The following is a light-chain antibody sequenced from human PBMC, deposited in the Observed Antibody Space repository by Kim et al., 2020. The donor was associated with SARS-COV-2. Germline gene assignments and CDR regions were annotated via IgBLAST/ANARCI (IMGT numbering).Light chain of an antibody. CDR2: GAS. Sequence: SPGKGATLSCRASQSINNNYLAWYQQRPGHAPRLLIHGASSRAAGIPDRFSGSGSGTDFALTISRLEPEDFAVYYCQHYGSSPWTFGQGTKVDIK. CDR1: QSINNNY. J-gene: IGKJ1*01. V-gene: IGKV3-20*01. CDR3: QHYGSSPWT.